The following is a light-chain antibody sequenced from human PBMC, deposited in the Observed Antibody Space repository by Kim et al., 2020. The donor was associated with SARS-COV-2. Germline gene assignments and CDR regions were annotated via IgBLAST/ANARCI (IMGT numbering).Light chain of an antibody. CDR2: KAS. J-gene: IGKJ2*01. CDR1: QSISSW. Sequence: DIQMTQSPSTLSASVGDRVTITCRASQSISSWLAWYQQKPGKAPKLLIYKASSLKSGVPSSFSGSGSGTEFTLTISSLQPDDFATYYCQQFNSYPYTFGQGTKLEI. CDR3: QQFNSYPYT. V-gene: IGKV1-5*03.